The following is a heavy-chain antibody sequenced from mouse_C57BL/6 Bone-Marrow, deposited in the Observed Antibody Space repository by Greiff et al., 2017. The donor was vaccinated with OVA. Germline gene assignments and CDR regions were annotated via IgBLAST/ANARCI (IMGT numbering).Heavy chain of an antibody. CDR1: GYTFTSYT. J-gene: IGHJ3*01. CDR3: ARGGYGSPFAY. Sequence: VQLQQSGAELARPGASVKMSCKASGYTFTSYTMHWVKQRPGQGLEWIGYINPSSGYTKYNQKFKDKATLTADKSYSTAYMQLSSLTSEDSAVYYCARGGYGSPFAYWGQGTLVTVSA. V-gene: IGHV1-4*01. D-gene: IGHD1-1*01. CDR2: INPSSGYT.